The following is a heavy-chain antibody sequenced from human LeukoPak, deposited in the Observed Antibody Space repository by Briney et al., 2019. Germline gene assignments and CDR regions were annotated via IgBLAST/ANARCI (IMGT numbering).Heavy chain of an antibody. CDR3: ARPSVAAVTDAFDI. D-gene: IGHD2-2*01. J-gene: IGHJ3*02. V-gene: IGHV4-59*01. Sequence: SETLSLTCTVSGGSISSYYWSWIRQPPGKGLEWIGYIYYSGSTNYNPSLKSRVTISVDTSKNQFSLKLSSVTAADTAVYYCARPSVAAVTDAFDIWGQGTMVTVPS. CDR2: IYYSGST. CDR1: GGSISSYY.